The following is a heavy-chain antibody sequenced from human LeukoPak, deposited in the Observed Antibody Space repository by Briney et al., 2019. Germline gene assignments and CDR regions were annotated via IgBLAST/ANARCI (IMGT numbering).Heavy chain of an antibody. V-gene: IGHV3-11*06. J-gene: IGHJ4*02. CDR1: GFTFSDYY. CDR3: ARMGIAAVGAYYFDY. CDR2: ISRNSYT. Sequence: GGSLRLSCAASGFTFSDYYMSWIRQAPGKGLEWVSYISRNSYTNYADSVRGRFPISRDNAKNSLYLQMASLRAEDTAVYYCARMGIAAVGAYYFDYWGQGTLVAVSS. D-gene: IGHD6-13*01.